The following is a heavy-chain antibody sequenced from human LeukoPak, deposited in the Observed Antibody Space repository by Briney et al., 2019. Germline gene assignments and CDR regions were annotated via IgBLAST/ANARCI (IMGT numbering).Heavy chain of an antibody. CDR2: ISSNGGST. J-gene: IGHJ6*02. CDR3: ARGKDEDYYYYGMDV. CDR1: GFTFSSYA. V-gene: IGHV3-64*01. Sequence: GGSLRLSCAASGFTFSSYAMHWVRQAPGKGLEYVSAISSNGGSTYYANSVKGRFTISRDNSKNTLYLQMGSLRAEDMAVYYCARGKDEDYYYYGMDVWGQGTTVTVSS.